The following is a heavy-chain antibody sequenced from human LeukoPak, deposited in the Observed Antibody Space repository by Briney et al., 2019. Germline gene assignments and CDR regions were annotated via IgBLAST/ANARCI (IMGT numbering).Heavy chain of an antibody. CDR2: ISGSAGTT. V-gene: IGHV3-23*01. J-gene: IGHJ4*02. D-gene: IGHD6-6*01. CDR3: AKDGARSSSGGDY. Sequence: GGSLRLSCAASGFTFSNYAMSWVCQAPGKGLEWVSAISGSAGTTYYADSVKGRFTISRDNSKNTLYLQMSSLRAEDTAVYYCAKDGARSSSGGDYWGQGTLVTVSS. CDR1: GFTFSNYA.